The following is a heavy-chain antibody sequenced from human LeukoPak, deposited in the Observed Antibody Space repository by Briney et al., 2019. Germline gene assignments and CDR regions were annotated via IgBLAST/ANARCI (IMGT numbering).Heavy chain of an antibody. D-gene: IGHD2-15*01. CDR1: GFTFSSYS. V-gene: IGHV3-21*01. CDR3: ARDRGVVVAATRYY. Sequence: GGSLRLSCAASGFTFSSYSMNWVRQVPGKGLEWVSSISSSSSYIYYADSVKGRFTISRDNAKNSLYLQMNSLRAEDTAVYYCARDRGVVVAATRYYWGQGTLVTVSS. J-gene: IGHJ4*02. CDR2: ISSSSSYI.